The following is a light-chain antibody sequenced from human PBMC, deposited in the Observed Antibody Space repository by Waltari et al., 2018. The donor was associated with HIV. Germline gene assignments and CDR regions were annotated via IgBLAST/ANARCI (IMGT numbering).Light chain of an antibody. CDR1: QSLDTW. V-gene: IGKV1-5*03. Sequence: DIQMTQSPSTMSTSVGDRITITCRASQSLDTWLAWYQHTPGKAPKLLVYKTSNVQSGVPSEFSGSGSGTEFTLTICSRQPDDFATYYCQHYNTSSPWTFGQGTSVDI. CDR3: QHYNTSSPWT. J-gene: IGKJ1*01. CDR2: KTS.